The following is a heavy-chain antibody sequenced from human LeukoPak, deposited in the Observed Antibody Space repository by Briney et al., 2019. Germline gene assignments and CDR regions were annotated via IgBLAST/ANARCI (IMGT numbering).Heavy chain of an antibody. Sequence: PSETLSLTCTVSGASIRSGPYYWSWIRQPPGKGLEWIGSIYHSGSTYYNPSLKSRVTISVDTSKNQFSLKLSSVTAADTAVYYCARQAPQVGYCSSTSCFGWFDPWGQGTLVTVSS. CDR2: IYHSGST. V-gene: IGHV4-39*01. CDR3: ARQAPQVGYCSSTSCFGWFDP. J-gene: IGHJ5*02. D-gene: IGHD2-2*01. CDR1: GASIRSGPYY.